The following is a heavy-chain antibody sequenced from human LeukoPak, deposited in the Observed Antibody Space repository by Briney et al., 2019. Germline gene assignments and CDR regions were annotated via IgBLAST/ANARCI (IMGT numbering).Heavy chain of an antibody. V-gene: IGHV4-59*08. D-gene: IGHD3-22*01. J-gene: IGHJ5*02. Sequence: SETLSLTCTVSGGSISRYFWSWIRQPPGKGLEWIGYIYYSGSTNYSPSLKSRVTISVDTSKNPVSLKLSSVTAADTAVYYCARHEGDTSGSYMYNWFDPWGQGTLVTVSS. CDR1: GGSISRYF. CDR2: IYYSGST. CDR3: ARHEGDTSGSYMYNWFDP.